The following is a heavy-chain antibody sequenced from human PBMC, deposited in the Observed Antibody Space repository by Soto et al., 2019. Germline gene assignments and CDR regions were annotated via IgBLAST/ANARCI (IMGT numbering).Heavy chain of an antibody. V-gene: IGHV1-69*01. J-gene: IGHJ6*02. CDR3: SVHSVLEWVGGYNYYYYGMDV. CDR1: GGTFSSYA. D-gene: IGHD3-3*01. Sequence: PVKVSCKSSGGTFSSYAISWVRQSPGQGLEWMGGIIPIFGTANYAQKFQGRVTITADESTSTAYMELSSLRSEDTAVYYCSVHSVLEWVGGYNYYYYGMDVWGQGNTVTVSS. CDR2: IIPIFGTA.